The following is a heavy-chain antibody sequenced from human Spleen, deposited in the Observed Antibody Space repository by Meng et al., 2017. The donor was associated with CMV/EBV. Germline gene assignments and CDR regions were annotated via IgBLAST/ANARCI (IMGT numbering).Heavy chain of an antibody. V-gene: IGHV1-2*02. CDR3: AKAALLGATTYFDF. Sequence: ASVKVSCKASGYTFTAYFLHWVRQAPGQRLEWMAWINPDSGGTLSAQKFQGRVTVTRDTSSSTVYMELGGLRSDDTAVYYCAKAALLGATTYFDFWGQGTLVTVSS. J-gene: IGHJ4*02. D-gene: IGHD1-26*01. CDR1: GYTFTAYF. CDR2: INPDSGGT.